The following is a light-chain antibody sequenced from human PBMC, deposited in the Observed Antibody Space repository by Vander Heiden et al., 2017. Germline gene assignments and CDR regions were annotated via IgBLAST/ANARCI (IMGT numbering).Light chain of an antibody. CDR2: EAS. V-gene: IGKV1-33*01. CDR3: QQYDNLPLT. CDR1: QDISNY. Sequence: DIKMTQSPSSLSASVGDRVTITCQASQDISNYLNWYQQKPGKAPKLLIYEASNLETGVPSRFSGSGSGTDFTFTISSLQPEDIATYYCQQYDNLPLTFGGGTKVEIK. J-gene: IGKJ4*01.